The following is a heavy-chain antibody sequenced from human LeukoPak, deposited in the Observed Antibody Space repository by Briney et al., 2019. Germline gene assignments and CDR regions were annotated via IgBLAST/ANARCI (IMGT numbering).Heavy chain of an antibody. CDR1: GLTFSGFE. J-gene: IGHJ4*02. V-gene: IGHV3-48*03. Sequence: GGSLRLSCVGSGLTFSGFELNWVRQAPGKGLEWVSYIKDDGSLKTYTDPVKGRFTISRDNARNSLYLQMNSLRVEDTAIYYCARRFRDWGQGTLVTVSS. CDR2: IKDDGSLK. CDR3: ARRFRD. D-gene: IGHD3-16*01.